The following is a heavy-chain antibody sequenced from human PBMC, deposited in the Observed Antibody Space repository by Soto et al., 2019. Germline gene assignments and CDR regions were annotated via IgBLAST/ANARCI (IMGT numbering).Heavy chain of an antibody. CDR2: ISGSGGST. CDR1: GFTFSNYD. D-gene: IGHD3-10*01. CDR3: AKDQEYGSGSYPYYFDY. V-gene: IGHV3-23*01. J-gene: IGHJ4*02. Sequence: PGGSLRLSCAASGFTFSNYDMNWVRQAPGKGLEWVSAISGSGGSTYYADSVKGRFTISRDNSKNTLYLQMNSLRAEDTAVYYCAKDQEYGSGSYPYYFDYWGQGTLVTVSS.